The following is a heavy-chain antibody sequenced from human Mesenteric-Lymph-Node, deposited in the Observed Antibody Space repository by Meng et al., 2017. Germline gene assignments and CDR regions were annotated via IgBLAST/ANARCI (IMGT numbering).Heavy chain of an antibody. Sequence: ASVNVSCKASGYTLTSYGISWVRQAPGQGLEWMGWISAYNGNTNYAQKLQGRVTMTTDTSTSTAYMELRSLRSDDAAVYYCAREWELLRRGVYYFDYWGQGTLVTVSS. V-gene: IGHV1-18*01. D-gene: IGHD1-26*01. J-gene: IGHJ4*02. CDR2: ISAYNGNT. CDR1: GYTLTSYG. CDR3: AREWELLRRGVYYFDY.